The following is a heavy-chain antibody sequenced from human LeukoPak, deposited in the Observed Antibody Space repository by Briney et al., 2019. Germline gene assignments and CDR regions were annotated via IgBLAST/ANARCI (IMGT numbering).Heavy chain of an antibody. CDR3: AKGHGWEASYYYYYMDV. J-gene: IGHJ6*03. D-gene: IGHD1-26*01. CDR1: GYTFTGYY. V-gene: IGHV1-2*02. CDR2: INPNSGGT. Sequence: ASVKVSCKASGYTFTGYYMHWVRQAPGQGLEWMGWINPNSGGTNYAQKFQGRVTMTRDTSISTAYMELSRLRSDDTAVYYCAKGHGWEASYYYYYMDVWGKGTTVTISS.